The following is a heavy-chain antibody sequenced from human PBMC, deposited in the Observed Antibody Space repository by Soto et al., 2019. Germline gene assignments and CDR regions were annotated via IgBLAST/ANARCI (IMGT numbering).Heavy chain of an antibody. CDR3: ARRLVLPNYYYYYMDV. D-gene: IGHD2-8*01. J-gene: IGHJ6*03. CDR2: IYYSGST. CDR1: GGSISSSSYY. V-gene: IGHV4-39*01. Sequence: PSETLSLTCTVSGGSISSSSYYWGWIRQPPGKGLEWIGSIYYSGSTYYNPSLKSRVTISVDTSKNQFSLKLSSVTAADTAVYYCARRLVLPNYYYYYMDVWGKGTTVTVSS.